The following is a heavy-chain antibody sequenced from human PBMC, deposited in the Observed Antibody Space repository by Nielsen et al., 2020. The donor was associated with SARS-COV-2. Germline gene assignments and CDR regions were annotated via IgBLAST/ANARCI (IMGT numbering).Heavy chain of an antibody. V-gene: IGHV3-33*01. CDR1: GSFFSTYG. D-gene: IGHD2-2*01. CDR2: IRFDGSSP. J-gene: IGHJ4*02. Sequence: GESLKISCAASGSFFSTYGMHWVRQAPGKGLEWVAVIRFDGSSPYYADSVKGRATISRDNSKNTLYLEMSSLRAGDTAVYYCARGRLGYCSPTSCYGFDWWGQGTLVTVSS. CDR3: ARGRLGYCSPTSCYGFDW.